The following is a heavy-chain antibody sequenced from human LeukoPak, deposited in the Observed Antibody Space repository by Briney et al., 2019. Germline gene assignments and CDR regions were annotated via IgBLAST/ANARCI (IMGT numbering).Heavy chain of an antibody. D-gene: IGHD6-19*01. CDR3: ARAGDSSGWPFDY. CDR1: GFTFSTYA. J-gene: IGHJ4*02. Sequence: GGSLRLSCAASGFTFSTYAMHWVRQAPGKGLEYVSGISSNGGSTYYANSVKGRFTISRDNSKNTVYLQMGSLRAEDMAVYYCARAGDSSGWPFDYWGRGTLVTVSS. V-gene: IGHV3-64*01. CDR2: ISSNGGST.